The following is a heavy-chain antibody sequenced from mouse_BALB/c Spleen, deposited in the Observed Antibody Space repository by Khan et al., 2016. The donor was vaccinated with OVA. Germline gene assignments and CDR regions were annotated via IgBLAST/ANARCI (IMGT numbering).Heavy chain of an antibody. V-gene: IGHV1S136*01. CDR3: ARNYRSAVYFDY. CDR1: GYTFTSYV. D-gene: IGHD2-14*01. Sequence: VQLKQSGPELVKPGASVKMSCKASGYTFTSYVMHWVKQKPGQGLEWIGYIYPYNDDTKYNEKFKGKATLTSDKSSSPAYMELNSLTSEDSAVYFGARNYRSAVYFDYWGQGTTLTVSS. J-gene: IGHJ2*01. CDR2: IYPYNDDT.